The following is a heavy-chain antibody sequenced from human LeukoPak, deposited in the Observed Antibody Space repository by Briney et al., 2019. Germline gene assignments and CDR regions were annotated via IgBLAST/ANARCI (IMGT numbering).Heavy chain of an antibody. Sequence: PSETLSLTCAVYGGSSSGYYWSWIRQPPGKGLEWIGEINHSGSANYNPSLKSRVTISVDTSKNQFSLKLSSVTAADTAVYYCARARTYYYDSSGYYRWFDPWGQGTLVTVSS. CDR1: GGSSSGYY. V-gene: IGHV4-34*01. CDR2: INHSGSA. CDR3: ARARTYYYDSSGYYRWFDP. D-gene: IGHD3-22*01. J-gene: IGHJ5*02.